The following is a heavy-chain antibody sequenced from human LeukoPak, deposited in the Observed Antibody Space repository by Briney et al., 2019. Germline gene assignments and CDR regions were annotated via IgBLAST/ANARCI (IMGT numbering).Heavy chain of an antibody. Sequence: SETLSLTCAVYGVSFSGYYWSWIRQPPGKGLEWIGEINHSGSTNYNPSLKSRVTISVDTSKNQFSLKLSSVTAADTAVYYCARGFLRHSYGLNWYFDLWGRGTLVTVSS. J-gene: IGHJ2*01. CDR3: ARGFLRHSYGLNWYFDL. CDR2: INHSGST. V-gene: IGHV4-34*01. CDR1: GVSFSGYY. D-gene: IGHD5-18*01.